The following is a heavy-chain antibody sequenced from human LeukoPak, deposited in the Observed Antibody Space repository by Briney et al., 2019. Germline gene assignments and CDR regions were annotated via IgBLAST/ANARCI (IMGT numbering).Heavy chain of an antibody. CDR3: ARQVRYGDYHFDY. V-gene: IGHV1-8*03. D-gene: IGHD4-17*01. Sequence: GASVKVSCKASGYTFTSYDINWVRQATGQGLEWMGWMNPNSGNTGYAQKFQGRVTITRNTSISTAYMELSSLRSEDTAVYYCARQVRYGDYHFDYWGQGTLVTVSS. J-gene: IGHJ4*02. CDR1: GYTFTSYD. CDR2: MNPNSGNT.